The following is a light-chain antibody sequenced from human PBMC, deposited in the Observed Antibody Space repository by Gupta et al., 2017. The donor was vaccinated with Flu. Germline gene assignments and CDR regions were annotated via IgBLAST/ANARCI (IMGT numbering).Light chain of an antibody. CDR1: QDFGNY. J-gene: IGKJ2*01. CDR3: RQQDNSPFP. Sequence: PSSRSCSVSYRVTITCRSSQDFGNYLVWYQQKPGQSPQLLIYAASNLHSGVPSSISGSGSGTDFNLTIISRQPEDFADYYCRQQDNSPFPFGQGTKLEIK. V-gene: IGKV1-6*01. CDR2: AAS.